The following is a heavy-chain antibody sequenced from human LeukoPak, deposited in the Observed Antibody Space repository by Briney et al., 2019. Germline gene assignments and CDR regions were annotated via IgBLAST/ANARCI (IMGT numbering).Heavy chain of an antibody. Sequence: TSETLSLTRTVSGGSISSSSYYWGWIRQPAGKGLEWIGSIYYSGSTYYNPSLKSRVTISVDTSKNQFSLKQSSVTAADTAVYYCARESFRDGYNLGGNYYFDYWGQGTLVTVSS. CDR3: ARESFRDGYNLGGNYYFDY. D-gene: IGHD5-24*01. J-gene: IGHJ4*02. V-gene: IGHV4-39*02. CDR2: IYYSGST. CDR1: GGSISSSSYY.